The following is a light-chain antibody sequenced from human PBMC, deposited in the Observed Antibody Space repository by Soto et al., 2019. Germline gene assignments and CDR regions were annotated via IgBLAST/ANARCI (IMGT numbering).Light chain of an antibody. J-gene: IGKJ2*02. CDR2: DAS. CDR1: QSVATY. V-gene: IGKV3-11*01. Sequence: EIVLTQSPLTLALSPGERATLSCRASQSVATYLAWYQQRPGQAPRLLIYDASHRATGIPARFSGSGSGTDFTLTISSLEPEDVAVYYCQHRTDWPPICTLGPGTKVEIK. CDR3: QHRTDWPPICT.